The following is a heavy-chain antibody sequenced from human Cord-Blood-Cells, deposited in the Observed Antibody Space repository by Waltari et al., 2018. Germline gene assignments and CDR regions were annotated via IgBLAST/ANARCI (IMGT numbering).Heavy chain of an antibody. V-gene: IGHV3-30-3*01. CDR3: ARDPYNWNYYYYYGMDV. D-gene: IGHD1-20*01. Sequence: QVQLVESGGGVVQPGRSLRRSCAASGFTFSSYAMHWVRQAPGTGLEWVAVISYDGSNKYYADAVKGRFTSSRDNSKNTLYLQMNSLRAEDTAVYYCARDPYNWNYYYYYGMDVWGQGTTVTVSS. CDR1: GFTFSSYA. CDR2: ISYDGSNK. J-gene: IGHJ6*02.